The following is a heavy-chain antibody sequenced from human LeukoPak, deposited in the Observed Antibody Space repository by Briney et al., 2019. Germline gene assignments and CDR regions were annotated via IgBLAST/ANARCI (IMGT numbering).Heavy chain of an antibody. V-gene: IGHV1-8*02. CDR3: ARSLYYDFWSGYYSVGLDY. Sequence: ASVKVSCKASGYTFTSYGISWVRQAPGQGLEWMGWMNPNSGNTSYAQKFQGRVTMTRNTSISTAYMELSSLRSEDTAVYYCARSLYYDFWSGYYSVGLDYWGQGTLVTVSS. D-gene: IGHD3-3*01. CDR2: MNPNSGNT. J-gene: IGHJ4*02. CDR1: GYTFTSYG.